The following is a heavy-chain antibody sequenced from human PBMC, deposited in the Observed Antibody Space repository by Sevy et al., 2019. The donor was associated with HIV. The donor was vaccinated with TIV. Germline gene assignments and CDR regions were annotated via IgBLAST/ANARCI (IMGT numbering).Heavy chain of an antibody. J-gene: IGHJ5*02. Sequence: SETLSLTCTVSGGSISSGGYYWSWIRQHPGKGLEWIGYIYYSGSTYYNPSLKSRVTISVDTSKNQFSLKLSSVTAADTAVYYCARADKDYDFWSGYPPTWFDPRGQGTLVTVSS. CDR2: IYYSGST. V-gene: IGHV4-31*03. CDR3: ARADKDYDFWSGYPPTWFDP. CDR1: GGSISSGGYY. D-gene: IGHD3-3*01.